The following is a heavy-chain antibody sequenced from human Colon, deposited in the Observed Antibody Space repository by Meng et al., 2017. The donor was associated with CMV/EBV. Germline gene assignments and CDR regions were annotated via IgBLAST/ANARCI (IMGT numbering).Heavy chain of an antibody. J-gene: IGHJ4*02. Sequence: SGAGLVGPSGRLSPTRSFSGGATPNRNLWSWVRLPPGKGLGWIGEVYLGGTIHHHPSLQSRVTISLDKAKDHLSLKLASVTSADTAVYYCASLKDYDGRGYYYFESWGQGTLVTVSS. CDR1: GGATPNRNL. D-gene: IGHD3-22*01. CDR2: VYLGGTI. CDR3: ASLKDYDGRGYYYFES. V-gene: IGHV4-4*02.